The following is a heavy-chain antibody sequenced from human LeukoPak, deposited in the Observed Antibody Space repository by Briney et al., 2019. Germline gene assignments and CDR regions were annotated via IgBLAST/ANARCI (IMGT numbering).Heavy chain of an antibody. Sequence: SETLCLTCTISGGSISSYYWSWIRQPPGKGLEWIGYIYYSGSTNYNPSLKSRVTISVDTSKNQFSLKLSSVTAADTAVYYCARGRGYSYGYYFDYWGQGTLVTVSS. D-gene: IGHD5-18*01. V-gene: IGHV4-59*01. CDR3: ARGRGYSYGYYFDY. CDR2: IYYSGST. J-gene: IGHJ4*02. CDR1: GGSISSYY.